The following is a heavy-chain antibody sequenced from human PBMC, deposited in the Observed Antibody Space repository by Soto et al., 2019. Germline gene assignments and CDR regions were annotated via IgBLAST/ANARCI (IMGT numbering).Heavy chain of an antibody. D-gene: IGHD3-9*01. CDR2: IYYSGST. J-gene: IGHJ5*02. CDR1: GGSIISYY. CDR3: AREAGVRYPFDP. V-gene: IGHV4-59*01. Sequence: SETLSLTCTVSGGSIISYYWSWIRQPPGKGLEWIGYIYYSGSTNYNPSLESRVTISVDTSKNQFSLRLSSVSAADTAMYYCAREAGVRYPFDPWGQGALVTVSS.